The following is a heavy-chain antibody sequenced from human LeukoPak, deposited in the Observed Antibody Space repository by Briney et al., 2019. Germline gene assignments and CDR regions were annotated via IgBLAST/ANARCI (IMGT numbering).Heavy chain of an antibody. D-gene: IGHD3-3*01. Sequence: SETLSLTCAVYGGSFSGYYWSWIRQPPGKGLEWIGEINHSGSTNYNPSLKSRVTISVDTSKNQFSLKLSSVTAADTAVYYCARSVRITIFGGTFDPWGQGTLVTVSS. CDR3: ARSVRITIFGGTFDP. CDR1: GGSFSGYY. V-gene: IGHV4-34*01. J-gene: IGHJ5*02. CDR2: INHSGST.